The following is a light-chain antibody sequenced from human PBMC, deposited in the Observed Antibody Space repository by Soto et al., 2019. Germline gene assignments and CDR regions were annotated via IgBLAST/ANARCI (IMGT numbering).Light chain of an antibody. CDR3: LQLYNFSWT. Sequence: AIQMTQSPSSLSASVGDRVTISCRASQGIRNDLAWYQQKPGRAPKLLIFTASNLQSGVPSRFSGSGSGTDFTLTISRLQPEYFANYYCLQLYNFSWTFGQGTKVEIK. V-gene: IGKV1-6*01. J-gene: IGKJ1*01. CDR1: QGIRND. CDR2: TAS.